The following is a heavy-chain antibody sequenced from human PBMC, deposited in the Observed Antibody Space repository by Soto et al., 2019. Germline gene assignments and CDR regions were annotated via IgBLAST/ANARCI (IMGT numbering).Heavy chain of an antibody. Sequence: QVQLVESGGGVVQPGGSLRLSCAASRFSFSDYAMHWVRQAPGKGLEWVAVISNDGNRKYYADSVKGRFTISRDNSKESLYLQTNGLRPEDTGVCYCVRYLGGATARFDCWGPGAVVTVS. D-gene: IGHD1-26*01. V-gene: IGHV3-30-3*01. CDR1: RFSFSDYA. CDR2: ISNDGNRK. CDR3: VRYLGGATARFDC. J-gene: IGHJ4*02.